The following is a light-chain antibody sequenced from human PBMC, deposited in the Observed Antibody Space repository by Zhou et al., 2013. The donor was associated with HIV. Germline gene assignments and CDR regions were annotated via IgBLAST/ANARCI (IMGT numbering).Light chain of an antibody. V-gene: IGKV1-8*01. CDR2: AAS. J-gene: IGKJ2*01. Sequence: AIRMTQSPSSLSASTGDRVTITCRASQGISSYLAWYQQKPGKAPKLLIYAASTLQSGVPSRFSGSGSGTDFTLTISSLQPEDFATYFCQQSYSAPYTFGQGTKLEI. CDR3: QQSYSAPYT. CDR1: QGISSY.